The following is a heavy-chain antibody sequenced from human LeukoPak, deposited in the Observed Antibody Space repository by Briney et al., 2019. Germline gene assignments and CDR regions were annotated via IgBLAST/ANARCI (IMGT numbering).Heavy chain of an antibody. CDR2: INPNSGGT. CDR1: GYTFTGYY. J-gene: IGHJ4*02. V-gene: IGHV1-2*02. CDR3: ARYGNRIDY. D-gene: IGHD4-23*01. Sequence: ASVKVSCKASGYTFTGYYMHWVRQAPGQGLEWMGWINPNSGGTNYAQKFQGRATMTRDTSISTAYMELSSLRSEDTAVYYCARYGNRIDYWGQGTLVTVSS.